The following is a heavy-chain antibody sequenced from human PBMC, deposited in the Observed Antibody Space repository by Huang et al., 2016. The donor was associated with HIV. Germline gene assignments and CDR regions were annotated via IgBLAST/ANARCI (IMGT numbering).Heavy chain of an antibody. D-gene: IGHD3-22*01. CDR3: ARDPRIQSWLNFFDY. CDR1: GFSISIYW. Sequence: EVQLVESGGGLVQPGGSLRLSCAASGFSISIYWLHWVRQAPGKGLVWVSGINSDGSRTSYADSVKGRFTISRDNAKNTLYLQMNSLIAEDTAVYYCARDPRIQSWLNFFDYWGQGTLVSVSS. CDR2: INSDGSRT. J-gene: IGHJ4*02. V-gene: IGHV3-74*01.